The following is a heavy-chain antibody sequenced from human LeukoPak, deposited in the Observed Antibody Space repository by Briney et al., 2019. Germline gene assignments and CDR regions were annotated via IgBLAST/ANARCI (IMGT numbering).Heavy chain of an antibody. CDR1: GFTFRSYW. Sequence: GGSLRLSCAVSGFTFRSYWMSWVRQAPGKGLEWVANIKGDGSEKYYVDSVKGRFTISRDNAKSSLFLQMNSLRADDTAVYYCAQIYTYGSSQFDYWGQGTLVTVSS. CDR2: IKGDGSEK. V-gene: IGHV3-7*01. CDR3: AQIYTYGSSQFDY. D-gene: IGHD5-18*01. J-gene: IGHJ4*02.